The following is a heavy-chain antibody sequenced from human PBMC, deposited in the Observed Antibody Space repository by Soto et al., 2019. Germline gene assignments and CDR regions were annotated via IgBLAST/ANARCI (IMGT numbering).Heavy chain of an antibody. Sequence: QVQLQESGPGLVKPSETLSLTCTVSGGSISSYYWSWIRQPPGKGLEWIGYIYYSGSTNYNPSLTSRVTISVDTSKNQFSLKLSSVTAADTAVYYCARDQFGSGWYDYWGQGTLVTVSS. CDR3: ARDQFGSGWYDY. D-gene: IGHD6-19*01. CDR2: IYYSGST. CDR1: GGSISSYY. J-gene: IGHJ4*02. V-gene: IGHV4-59*01.